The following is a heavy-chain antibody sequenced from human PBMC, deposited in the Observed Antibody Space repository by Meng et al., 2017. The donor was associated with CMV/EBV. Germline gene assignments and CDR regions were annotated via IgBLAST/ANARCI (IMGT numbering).Heavy chain of an antibody. CDR3: AKDRKRYCSSTSCYLGTFDY. CDR1: GFTFSSYG. V-gene: IGHV3-30*02. J-gene: IGHJ4*02. D-gene: IGHD2-2*01. Sequence: GGSLRLSCAASGFTFSSYGMHWVRQAPGKGLEWVAFIRYDGSNKYYADSVKGRLAISRDNSKNTLYLQMNSLRAEDTAVYYCAKDRKRYCSSTSCYLGTFDYWGQGTLVTVSS. CDR2: IRYDGSNK.